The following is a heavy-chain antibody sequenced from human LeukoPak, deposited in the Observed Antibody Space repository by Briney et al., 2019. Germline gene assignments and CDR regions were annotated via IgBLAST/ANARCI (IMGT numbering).Heavy chain of an antibody. Sequence: GGSLRLSCAASGFTFSDHYMSWIRQAPGEGLEWISYITSSNNIYYGESVKGRFTISRDNAKNSLYLQMNSLRAEDTAVYYCARIGLYCSGGSCFDYWGQGTLVTVSS. D-gene: IGHD2-15*01. CDR2: ITSSNNI. CDR1: GFTFSDHY. V-gene: IGHV3-11*04. CDR3: ARIGLYCSGGSCFDY. J-gene: IGHJ4*02.